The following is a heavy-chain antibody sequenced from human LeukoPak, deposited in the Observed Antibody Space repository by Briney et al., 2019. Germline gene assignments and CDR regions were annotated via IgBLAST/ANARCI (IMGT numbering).Heavy chain of an antibody. CDR2: IYTSGST. D-gene: IGHD6-19*01. V-gene: IGHV4-61*02. CDR3: ARDWSLAVAGTPYY. J-gene: IGHJ4*02. CDR1: GGSISSGSYY. Sequence: SQTLSLTCTVSGGSISSGSYYWSWIRQPAGKGLEWIGRIYTSGSTNYNPSLKSRVTISVDTSKNQFSLKLSSVTAADTAVYYCARDWSLAVAGTPYYWGQGTLVTVSS.